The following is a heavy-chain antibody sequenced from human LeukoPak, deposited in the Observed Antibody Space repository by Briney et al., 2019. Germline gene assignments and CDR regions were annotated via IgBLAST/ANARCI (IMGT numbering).Heavy chain of an antibody. V-gene: IGHV4-4*08. Sequence: SETLSLTCTVSGGSISSYYWSWIRQPPGKGLEWIGYIYTSGSTNYNPSLKSRIGISVDTSKNQFSLKLTSVTAADTAVYYCAREHPRGEVDDFDYWGQGTLVTVSS. D-gene: IGHD3-16*01. CDR2: IYTSGST. CDR1: GGSISSYY. J-gene: IGHJ4*02. CDR3: AREHPRGEVDDFDY.